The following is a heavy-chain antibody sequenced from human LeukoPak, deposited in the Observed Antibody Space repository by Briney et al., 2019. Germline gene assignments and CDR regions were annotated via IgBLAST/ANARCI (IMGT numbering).Heavy chain of an antibody. V-gene: IGHV3-74*01. J-gene: IGHJ6*02. Sequence: GGSLRLSCAASGFSFSNFWMHWVRQAPGKELVCVSHISSDGSTTTYADSVKGRFTISRDNAENTLFLQMNSLRPEDTAVYYCARGHAPAARSAMDVWGQGTTVTVSS. CDR1: GFSFSNFW. CDR2: ISSDGSTT. D-gene: IGHD6-13*01. CDR3: ARGHAPAARSAMDV.